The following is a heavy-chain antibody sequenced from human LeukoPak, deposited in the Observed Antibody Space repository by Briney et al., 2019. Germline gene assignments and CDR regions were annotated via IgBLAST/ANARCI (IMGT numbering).Heavy chain of an antibody. CDR2: IYFGGST. CDR3: ARVGWGNAADCPNWLDP. CDR1: GGSIISSSHY. J-gene: IGHJ5*02. D-gene: IGHD2-21*01. Sequence: PSETLSLTCTVSGGSIISSSHYWGWIRQPPGTGLEWIANIYFGGSTAYNPSLKSRVTISIDTSKNQFSLRLNSVTAADTAVYYCARVGWGNAADCPNWLDPWGQGTLVTVSS. V-gene: IGHV4-39*07.